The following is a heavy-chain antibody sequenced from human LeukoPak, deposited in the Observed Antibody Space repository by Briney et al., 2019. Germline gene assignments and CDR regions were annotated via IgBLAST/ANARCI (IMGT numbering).Heavy chain of an antibody. J-gene: IGHJ3*02. V-gene: IGHV4-59*01. Sequence: SETLSLTCTVSGGSISRYSWSSVRRPPGEGLEWIGYIYYSGSTNYNPSVKSRVTISVDTSKHLFSLELSSVTAADTAVYYCARLLRDTYYDILTGYYGIAFDIWGQGTMVTVSS. CDR2: IYYSGST. CDR3: ARLLRDTYYDILTGYYGIAFDI. D-gene: IGHD3-9*01. CDR1: GGSISRYS.